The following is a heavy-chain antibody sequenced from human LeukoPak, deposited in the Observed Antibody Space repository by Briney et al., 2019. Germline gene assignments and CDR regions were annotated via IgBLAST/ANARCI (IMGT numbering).Heavy chain of an antibody. CDR3: ARDPQSYYDFWSGYSLDY. D-gene: IGHD3-3*01. CDR1: GFTFSSYA. CDR2: ISYDGSNK. Sequence: GGSLRLSCAASGFTFSSYAMHWVRQAPGKGLEWVAVISYDGSNKYYADSVKGRFTISRDNSKNTLYLQMNSLRAEDTAVYYCARDPQSYYDFWSGYSLDYWGQGTLVTVSS. V-gene: IGHV3-30-3*01. J-gene: IGHJ4*02.